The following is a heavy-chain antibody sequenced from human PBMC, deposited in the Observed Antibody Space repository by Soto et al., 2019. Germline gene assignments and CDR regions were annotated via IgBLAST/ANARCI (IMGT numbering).Heavy chain of an antibody. CDR2: IWADGSNV. CDR3: ARDGQQLVPYGLDA. D-gene: IGHD6-6*01. CDR1: GFTFSSHG. Sequence: QVQLVESGGGVVQAGRSLRLSCAASGFTFSSHGIHWVRQAPGKGLEWVAFIWADGSNVEYADSVKGRFTISRDSSKNTADLQMNSLRAEDTAVYSWARDGQQLVPYGLDAWGQGTTVTVSS. J-gene: IGHJ6*02. V-gene: IGHV3-33*01.